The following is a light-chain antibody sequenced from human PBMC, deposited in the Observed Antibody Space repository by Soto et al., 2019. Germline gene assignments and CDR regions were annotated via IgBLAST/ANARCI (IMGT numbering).Light chain of an antibody. Sequence: DIQMTQSPSTLPASVGDRVAITCRASQSISSWLAWYQQKPGEAPKLLVYRASNLESGVPSRFSGSGSGTEFTLTISSLQPDDFATYYCQQYNSSPWTFGQGTKVEI. CDR1: QSISSW. CDR3: QQYNSSPWT. CDR2: RAS. V-gene: IGKV1-5*03. J-gene: IGKJ1*01.